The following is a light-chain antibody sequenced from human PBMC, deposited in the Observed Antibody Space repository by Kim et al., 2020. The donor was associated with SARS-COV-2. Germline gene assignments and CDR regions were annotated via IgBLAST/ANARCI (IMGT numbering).Light chain of an antibody. CDR1: KLGDKY. Sequence: SYELTQPPSVSVSPGQTASITCSGDKLGDKYACWYQQKPGQSPVLVIYQDSKRPSGIPERFSGSNSGNTATLTIIGTQAMDEADYYCQAWDRSIHWVFG. CDR2: QDS. V-gene: IGLV3-1*01. J-gene: IGLJ3*02. CDR3: QAWDRSIHWV.